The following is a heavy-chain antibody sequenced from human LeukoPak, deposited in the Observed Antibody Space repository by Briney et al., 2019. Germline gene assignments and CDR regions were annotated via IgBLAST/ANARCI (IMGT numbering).Heavy chain of an antibody. CDR3: AKDQRWESPHYLDS. D-gene: IGHD1-26*01. Sequence: GGSLRLSCAASGFTFSSYAMHWVRQAPGKGLEWVAVISYDGSNKYYADSVKGRFTISRDNSKNTLYVQMNSLRDEDTALYYCAKDQRWESPHYLDSWGQGTLVTVSS. J-gene: IGHJ4*02. CDR2: ISYDGSNK. V-gene: IGHV3-30-3*01. CDR1: GFTFSSYA.